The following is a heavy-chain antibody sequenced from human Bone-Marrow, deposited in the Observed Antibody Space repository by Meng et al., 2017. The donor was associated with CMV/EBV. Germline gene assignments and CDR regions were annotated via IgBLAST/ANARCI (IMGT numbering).Heavy chain of an antibody. CDR1: GGSFSGYY. D-gene: IGHD2-2*01. Sequence: QGRLQQWGLGLLKPSETRSFTCAVDGGSFSGYYWSWIRQPPGKGLEWIGEINHSGSTNYNPSLKSRVTISVDTSKNQFSLKLSSVTAADTAVYYCARGYCSSTSCLIDYWGQGTLVTVSS. J-gene: IGHJ4*02. CDR3: ARGYCSSTSCLIDY. CDR2: INHSGST. V-gene: IGHV4-34*01.